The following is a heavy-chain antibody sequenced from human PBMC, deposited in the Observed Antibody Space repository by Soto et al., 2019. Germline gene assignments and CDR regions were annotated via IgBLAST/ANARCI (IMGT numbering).Heavy chain of an antibody. CDR1: GYSFTSYW. J-gene: IGHJ3*02. Sequence: GESLKISCKGSGYSFTSYWIGWVRQMPGKGLEWMGIIYPGDSDTRYSPSFQGQVTISADKSISTAYLQWSSLKASDTAMYYCASRSPRGSRRDGYNAPAFDIWGQGTMVTVSS. D-gene: IGHD5-12*01. CDR3: ASRSPRGSRRDGYNAPAFDI. V-gene: IGHV5-51*01. CDR2: IYPGDSDT.